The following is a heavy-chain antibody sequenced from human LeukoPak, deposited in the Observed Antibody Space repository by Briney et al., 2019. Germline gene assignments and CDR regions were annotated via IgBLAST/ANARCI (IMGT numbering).Heavy chain of an antibody. CDR2: ISSSGSTI. CDR3: ARVGAVRGVYYYYYGTDV. Sequence: GGSLRLSCAASGFTFSDYYMSWIRQAPGKGLEWVSYISSSGSTIYYADSVKGRFTISRDNAKNSLYLQMNSLRAGDTAVYYCARVGAVRGVYYYYYGTDVWGQGTTVTVSS. CDR1: GFTFSDYY. D-gene: IGHD3-10*01. V-gene: IGHV3-11*01. J-gene: IGHJ6*02.